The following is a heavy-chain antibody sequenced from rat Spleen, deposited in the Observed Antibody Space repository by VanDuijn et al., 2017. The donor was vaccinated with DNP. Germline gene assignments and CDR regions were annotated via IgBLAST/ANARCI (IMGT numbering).Heavy chain of an antibody. CDR3: ITFEGRNA. V-gene: IGHV5-29*01. CDR1: GFTFSNYD. Sequence: EVQLVESGGDLVQPGRSMTLSCAASGFTFSNYDMAWVRQSPRKGLEWLATIIFDGSSSFYRDSVKGRFTISRDNAKSTLYLQMDSLRSEDTATYYCITFEGRNAWGQGTSVTVSS. CDR2: IIFDGSSS. J-gene: IGHJ4*01. D-gene: IGHD1-10*01.